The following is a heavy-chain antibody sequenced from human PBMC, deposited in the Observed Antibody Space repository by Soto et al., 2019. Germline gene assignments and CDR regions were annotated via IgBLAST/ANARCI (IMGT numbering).Heavy chain of an antibody. D-gene: IGHD2-2*01. Sequence: QEQLVESGGGVVLPGRSLRLSCAASGFTFNTFGMHWVRQAPGKGLEWVAVISYDGSDKYYSDSVRDRFTISRDNSMNTLYLQMIRLRTEDTTVYYWPNSPNFYCSSYHCYKYYFDYWGQGTLVTVSS. CDR2: ISYDGSDK. V-gene: IGHV3-30*18. CDR1: GFTFNTFG. J-gene: IGHJ4*02. CDR3: PNSPNFYCSSYHCYKYYFDY.